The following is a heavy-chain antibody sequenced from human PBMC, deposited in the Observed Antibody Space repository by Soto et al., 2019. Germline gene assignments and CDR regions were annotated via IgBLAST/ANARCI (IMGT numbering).Heavy chain of an antibody. V-gene: IGHV3-33*01. CDR3: ARGLLAARVADY. CDR2: IWYDGSNK. Sequence: GGSLRLSCAASGFTFSSYGMHWVRQAPGKGLEWVVVIWYDGSNKYYADSVKGRFTISRDNSKNTLYLQMNSLRAEDTAVYYCARGLLAARVADYWGQGTLVTVSS. D-gene: IGHD2-15*01. J-gene: IGHJ4*02. CDR1: GFTFSSYG.